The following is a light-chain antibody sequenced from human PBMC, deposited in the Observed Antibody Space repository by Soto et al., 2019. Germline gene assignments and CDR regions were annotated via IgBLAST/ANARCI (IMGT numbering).Light chain of an antibody. CDR1: SSDVGYYNL. V-gene: IGLV2-23*02. CDR3: CSYAGITTFYV. J-gene: IGLJ1*01. CDR2: EAT. Sequence: QSVLTQPASVSGSPGQSITISCTGISSDVGYYNLVSWYQQHPGRAPRLIIYEATKRPSGVSNRFSGSKSGNTASLTISGLQAEDEADYYCCSYAGITTFYVFGTGTKLTVL.